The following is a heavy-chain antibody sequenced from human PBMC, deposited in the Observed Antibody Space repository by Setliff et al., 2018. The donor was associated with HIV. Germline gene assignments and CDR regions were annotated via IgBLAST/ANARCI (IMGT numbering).Heavy chain of an antibody. CDR3: ARGLYGDYGGDLNWLDP. CDR1: GYTLTRDA. J-gene: IGHJ5*02. V-gene: IGHV7-4-1*02. CDR2: INANSGSP. D-gene: IGHD4-17*01. Sequence: ASVKVSCKASGYTLTRDAMNWVRQAPGQGLEWMGWINANSGSPTYAQAFTGRFFFSVDTAVATAYLQINNLKTEDTAVYFCARGLYGDYGGDLNWLDPWGHGTRVTVSS.